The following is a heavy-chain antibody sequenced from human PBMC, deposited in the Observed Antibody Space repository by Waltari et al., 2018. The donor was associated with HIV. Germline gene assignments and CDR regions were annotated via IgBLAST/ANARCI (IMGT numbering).Heavy chain of an antibody. CDR3: AREGYSSGWYLYYFDY. Sequence: QLQLQESGPGLVKPSETLSLTCTVSGGSISSYYWSWIRQPAGKGLEWIGRIYTSGSTNYNPSLKSRVTMSVDTSKNQFSLKLSSVTAADTAVYYCAREGYSSGWYLYYFDYWGQGTLVTVSS. D-gene: IGHD6-19*01. CDR2: IYTSGST. J-gene: IGHJ4*02. CDR1: GGSISSYY. V-gene: IGHV4-4*07.